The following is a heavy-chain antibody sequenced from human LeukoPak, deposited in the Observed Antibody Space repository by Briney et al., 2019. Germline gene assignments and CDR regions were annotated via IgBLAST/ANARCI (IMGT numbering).Heavy chain of an antibody. CDR3: ARERPFWFTMIVEYGMDV. CDR2: ISYDGSNK. J-gene: IGHJ6*02. D-gene: IGHD3-22*01. CDR1: GFTFSSYA. Sequence: GGSLRLSCAASGFTFSSYAMHWVRQAPGKGLEWVAVISYDGSNKYYADSVKGRFTISRDNSKDMLYLQMNDLRAEDTAVYYCARERPFWFTMIVEYGMDVWGQGTTVTVSS. V-gene: IGHV3-30-3*01.